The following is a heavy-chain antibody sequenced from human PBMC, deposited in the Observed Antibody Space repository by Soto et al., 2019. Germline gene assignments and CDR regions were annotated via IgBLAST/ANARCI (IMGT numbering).Heavy chain of an antibody. V-gene: IGHV1-69*06. D-gene: IGHD3-22*01. J-gene: IGHJ4*02. CDR2: IIPLFDAV. Sequence: QVQLVQSGAEVKKPGSSVRVSCKTSEGTFNNYAISWVRQAPGQGLEWMGGIIPLFDAVKYAQKIQGRVTITADKSTSTAYMELHTLTSEDTAVYYCARDDALRETSGYFYLDYWGQGTPVTVTS. CDR1: EGTFNNYA. CDR3: ARDDALRETSGYFYLDY.